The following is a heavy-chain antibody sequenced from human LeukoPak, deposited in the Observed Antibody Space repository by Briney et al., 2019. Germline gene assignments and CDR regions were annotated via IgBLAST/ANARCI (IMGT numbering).Heavy chain of an antibody. J-gene: IGHJ4*02. CDR1: GAAISAYY. CDR3: AGRDF. V-gene: IGHV4-4*07. CDR2: MYTSGTT. Sequence: SETLSLTCTVSGAAISAYYWSWVRQPAGKRLEWIGIMYTSGTTDYNPSLESRLTISVDRSKNQLSLKLTSVTAADTAVYYCAGRDFWGQGTLVTVSS. D-gene: IGHD1-26*01.